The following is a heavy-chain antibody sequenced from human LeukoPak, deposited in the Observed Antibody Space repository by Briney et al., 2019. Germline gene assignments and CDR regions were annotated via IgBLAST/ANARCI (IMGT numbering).Heavy chain of an antibody. D-gene: IGHD3-22*01. J-gene: IGHJ6*04. Sequence: GGSLRLSCAASGFTFSGSAMHWVRQASGKGLEWVGRIRSKANSYATAYAASVKGRFTISRDDSKNTAYLQMNSLKTEDTAVYYCTRLDAYYYDADVDVWGKGTTVTVSS. V-gene: IGHV3-73*01. CDR2: IRSKANSYAT. CDR3: TRLDAYYYDADVDV. CDR1: GFTFSGSA.